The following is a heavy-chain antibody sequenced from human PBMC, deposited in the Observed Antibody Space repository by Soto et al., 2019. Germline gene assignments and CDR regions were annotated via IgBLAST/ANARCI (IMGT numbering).Heavy chain of an antibody. CDR2: ITTYSTSI. CDR1: GFTFSSYS. J-gene: IGHJ3*02. Sequence: EVQLVESGGGLVKPGGSLRLSCAASGFTFSSYSMNWVRQAPGEGLEWVSSITTYSTSIYYADSVKGRFTISRDNAKNSLFLQMNSLRAEDTAVYYCARGYGDYIPDAFNIWDQGTMVTVSS. CDR3: ARGYGDYIPDAFNI. V-gene: IGHV3-21*01. D-gene: IGHD4-17*01.